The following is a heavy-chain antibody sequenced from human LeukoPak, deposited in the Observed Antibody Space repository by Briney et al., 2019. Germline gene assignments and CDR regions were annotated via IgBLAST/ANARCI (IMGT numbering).Heavy chain of an antibody. J-gene: IGHJ4*02. CDR1: GFPFSRSG. CDR3: AKDSKGSWTYYDRYFDY. Sequence: PGRSLRLSCASSGFPFSRSGIHWVRQAPGGGLEWVAVRAYDDRDEYYADSVKGRFTISRDNSKNTLYMPMNSLRDAETAVYSCAKDSKGSWTYYDRYFDYWGQGTLVTVSS. CDR2: RAYDDRDE. V-gene: IGHV3-30*18. D-gene: IGHD3-10*01.